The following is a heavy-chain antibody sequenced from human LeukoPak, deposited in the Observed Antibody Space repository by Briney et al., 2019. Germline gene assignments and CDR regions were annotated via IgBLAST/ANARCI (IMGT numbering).Heavy chain of an antibody. CDR1: GFTSSSYG. D-gene: IGHD1-26*01. V-gene: IGHV3-30*18. J-gene: IGHJ6*02. CDR2: ISYDGSNK. Sequence: GRSLRLSCAASGFTSSSYGMHWVRQAPGKGLEWVAVISYDGSNKYYADSVKGRFTISRDNSKNTLYLQMNSLRAEDTAVYYCAKGIVGATKGVDYYYGMDVWGQGTTVTVSS. CDR3: AKGIVGATKGVDYYYGMDV.